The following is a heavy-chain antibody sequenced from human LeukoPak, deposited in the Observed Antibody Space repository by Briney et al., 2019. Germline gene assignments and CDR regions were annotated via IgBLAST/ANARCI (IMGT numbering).Heavy chain of an antibody. V-gene: IGHV3-7*01. CDR2: IKQDGSEK. CDR3: VRALPYFDSLPRTAYYFDY. Sequence: GGSLRLSCAASGFTFSTYWMSWVRQAPGKGLEWVANIKQDGSEKYCVDSVKGRFTISRDNAKNSLYLQMNSLRAEDTAVYYCVRALPYFDSLPRTAYYFDYWGQGTLITVSS. J-gene: IGHJ4*02. D-gene: IGHD3-9*01. CDR1: GFTFSTYW.